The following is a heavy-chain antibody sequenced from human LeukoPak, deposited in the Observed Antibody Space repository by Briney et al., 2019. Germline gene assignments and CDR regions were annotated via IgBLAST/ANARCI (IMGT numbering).Heavy chain of an antibody. V-gene: IGHV3-64*01. CDR2: ISNNGGSA. J-gene: IGHJ3*02. CDR3: ARAGNWNDGFTHDAFDI. D-gene: IGHD1-20*01. Sequence: PGGSLSLSCAASGFTSSLYSMFWVRQAPGKGLECISAISNNGGSAYYAKSVKGRFTISRDNSKNTLFLQMDSLRAEDMAVYYCARAGNWNDGFTHDAFDIWGQGTVVTVSS. CDR1: GFTSSLYS.